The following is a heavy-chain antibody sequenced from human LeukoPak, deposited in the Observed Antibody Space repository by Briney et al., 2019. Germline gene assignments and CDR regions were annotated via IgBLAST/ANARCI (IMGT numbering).Heavy chain of an antibody. Sequence: GGSLRLSCAASGFTFSSYWMSWVRQAPGKGLEWVANIKQDGSEKYYVDSVKGRFTISRDNAKNSLYLQMNSLRAEDTAVYYCAREPPRITGTTQRTFDPWGQGTLVTVSS. V-gene: IGHV3-7*01. CDR1: GFTFSSYW. CDR3: AREPPRITGTTQRTFDP. J-gene: IGHJ5*02. CDR2: IKQDGSEK. D-gene: IGHD1-20*01.